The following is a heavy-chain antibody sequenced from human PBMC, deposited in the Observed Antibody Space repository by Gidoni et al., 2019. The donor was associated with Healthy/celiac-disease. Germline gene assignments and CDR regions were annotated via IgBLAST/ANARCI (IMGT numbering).Heavy chain of an antibody. J-gene: IGHJ5*02. CDR2: IIPILGIA. CDR3: ARDVSLVVVPAATSGWFDP. Sequence: QVQLVQSGAEVQKPGSSVKVSCKASGGTFSSYAISWVRQAPGQGLEWMGRIIPILGIANYAQKFQGRVTITADKSTSTAYMELSSLRSEDTAVYYCARDVSLVVVPAATSGWFDPWGQGTLVTVSS. D-gene: IGHD2-2*01. CDR1: GGTFSSYA. V-gene: IGHV1-69*04.